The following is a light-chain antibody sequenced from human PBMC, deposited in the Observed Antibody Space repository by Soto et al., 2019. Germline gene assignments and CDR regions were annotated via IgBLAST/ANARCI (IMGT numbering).Light chain of an antibody. J-gene: IGLJ3*02. V-gene: IGLV2-8*01. Sequence: QSVLTQPASVSGSPGQSITISCTGTSSDVGGYKFVSWYQHHPGKAPKLIIYEVSKRPSGVPDRFSGSKSGNTASLTVSGLQAEDEADYYCSSYAGSNNLVFGGGTKLTVL. CDR1: SSDVGGYKF. CDR2: EVS. CDR3: SSYAGSNNLV.